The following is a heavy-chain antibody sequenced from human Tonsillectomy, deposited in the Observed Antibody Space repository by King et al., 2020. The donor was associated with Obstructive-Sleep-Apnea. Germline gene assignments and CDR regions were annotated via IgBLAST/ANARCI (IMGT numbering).Heavy chain of an antibody. CDR3: ATPLIAAAKTSNDY. D-gene: IGHD6-13*01. V-gene: IGHV3-74*01. Sequence: VQLVESGGGLVQPGGSLRLSCAASGFTFSSYWMHWVRQAPGKGLVWVSRINSDGSSTSYADSVKGRFTISRDNAKNTLYLQMNSLRAEDTAVYYCATPLIAAAKTSNDYWGQGTLVTVSS. CDR2: INSDGSST. CDR1: GFTFSSYW. J-gene: IGHJ4*02.